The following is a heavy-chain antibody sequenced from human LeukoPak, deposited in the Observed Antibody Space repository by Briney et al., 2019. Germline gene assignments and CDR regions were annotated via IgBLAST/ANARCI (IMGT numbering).Heavy chain of an antibody. Sequence: PGGSLRLSCAASGFTFSDCWMSWVRQAPGKGLEWVAHINPDGRDTYYVDSVKGRFTISRDNAQNSMYLQMNSLRVEDTAVYYCATWGDTTAEYFQRWGQGTLVTVSS. CDR1: GFTFSDCW. J-gene: IGHJ1*01. V-gene: IGHV3-7*01. D-gene: IGHD2-21*02. CDR2: INPDGRDT. CDR3: ATWGDTTAEYFQR.